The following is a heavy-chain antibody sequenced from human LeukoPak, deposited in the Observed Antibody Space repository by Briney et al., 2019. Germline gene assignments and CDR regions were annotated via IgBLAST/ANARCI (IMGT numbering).Heavy chain of an antibody. V-gene: IGHV4-34*01. CDR3: ARGHALYYYGSGRHFDY. Sequence: PSETLSLTCAVYGGSFSGYYWSWIRQPPGKGLEWIGEINHSGSTNYNPSLKSRVTISVDTSKNQFSLKLSPVTAADTAVYYCARGHALYYYGSGRHFDYWGQGTLVTVSS. CDR2: INHSGST. J-gene: IGHJ4*02. D-gene: IGHD3-10*01. CDR1: GGSFSGYY.